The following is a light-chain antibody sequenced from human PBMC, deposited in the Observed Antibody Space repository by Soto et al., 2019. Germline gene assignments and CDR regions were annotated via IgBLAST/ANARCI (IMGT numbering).Light chain of an antibody. CDR1: QSVSSY. V-gene: IGKV3-11*01. CDR3: QHTVT. J-gene: IGKJ5*01. CDR2: DAS. Sequence: EIVLTQSTATLSLSPGERATLSCRASQSVSSYLAWYQQKPGQAPRLLIYDASNRATGIPARFSGSGSGTDFTLTISSLEPEDFAVYYCQHTVTFGQRTLLEV.